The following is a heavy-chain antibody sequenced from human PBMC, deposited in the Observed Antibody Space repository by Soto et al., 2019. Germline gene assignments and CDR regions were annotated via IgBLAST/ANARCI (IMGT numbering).Heavy chain of an antibody. J-gene: IGHJ4*02. CDR1: GFTFSDYY. CDR3: AREDWTTTVTADY. CDR2: ISSSSSYI. V-gene: IGHV3-11*05. D-gene: IGHD4-17*01. Sequence: PGGSLRLSCAASGFTFSDYYMSWIRQAPGKGLEWVSYISSSSSYIYYADSVKGRFTISRDNAKNSLYLQMNSLRVEDTAVYYCAREDWTTTVTADYWGLGTLVTVSS.